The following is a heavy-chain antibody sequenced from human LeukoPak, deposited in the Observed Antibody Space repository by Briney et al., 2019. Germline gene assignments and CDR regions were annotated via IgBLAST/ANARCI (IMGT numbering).Heavy chain of an antibody. V-gene: IGHV3-21*04. CDR3: AKEYDFWSGGFDY. CDR2: ISSSSSYI. CDR1: GFTFSSYS. D-gene: IGHD3-3*01. J-gene: IGHJ4*02. Sequence: GGSLRLSCAASGFTFSSYSMNWVRQAPGKGLEWVSSISSSSSYIYYADSVKGRFTISRDNSKNTLYLQMNSLRAEDTAVYYCAKEYDFWSGGFDYWGQGTLVTVSS.